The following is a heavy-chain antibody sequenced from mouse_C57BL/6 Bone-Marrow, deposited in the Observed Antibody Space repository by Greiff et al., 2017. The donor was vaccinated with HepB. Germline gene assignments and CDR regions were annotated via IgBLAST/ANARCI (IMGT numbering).Heavy chain of an antibody. CDR1: GFSLTSYA. CDR2: IWTGGGT. D-gene: IGHD1-1*01. CDR3: ARGYYYGSRTGYAMDY. J-gene: IGHJ4*01. V-gene: IGHV2-9-1*01. Sequence: VKLVESGPGLVAPSQSLSITCTVSGFSLTSYAISWVRQPPGKGLEWLGVIWTGGGTNYNSALKSRLSISKDNSKSQVFLKMNSLQTDDTARYYCARGYYYGSRTGYAMDYWGQGTSVTVSS.